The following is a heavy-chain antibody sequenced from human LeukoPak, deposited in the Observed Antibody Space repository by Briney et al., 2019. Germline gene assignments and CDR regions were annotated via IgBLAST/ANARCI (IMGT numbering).Heavy chain of an antibody. CDR3: VSVYNNGWYVDY. D-gene: IGHD6-19*01. CDR1: GLTVGVDC. CDR2: MYGNGET. V-gene: IGHV3-66*01. J-gene: IGHJ4*02. Sequence: GGSQRLSCAVSGLTVGVDCVSWVRQTPGKGLEWVSVMYGNGETVYGDSVKGRFTISRDNSRNTVHLEMNRLRVEDTAVYHCVSVYNNGWYVDYWGQGTLVTVSS.